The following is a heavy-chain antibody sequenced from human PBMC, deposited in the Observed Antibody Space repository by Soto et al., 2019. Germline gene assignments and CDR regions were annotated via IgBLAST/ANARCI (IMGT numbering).Heavy chain of an antibody. CDR3: ERLWGYGDYGEMGY. Sequence: QVQLVQSGAEVKKPGASVKVSCKASGYTFTSYGISWVRQAPGQGLEWMGWISAYNGNTNYAQKLEGRVTMSTXTXTSAAYMELRSLRSDDTAVYYCERLWGYGDYGEMGYWGQGTLVTVSS. J-gene: IGHJ4*02. CDR1: GYTFTSYG. CDR2: ISAYNGNT. V-gene: IGHV1-18*01. D-gene: IGHD4-17*01.